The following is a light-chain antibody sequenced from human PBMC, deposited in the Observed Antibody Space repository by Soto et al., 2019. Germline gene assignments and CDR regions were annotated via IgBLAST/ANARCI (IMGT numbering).Light chain of an antibody. J-gene: IGKJ3*01. Sequence: DLQLTQSPSFLSASVGDRVTITCRASQGISSYLAWYQQKPGKAPKLLIYAASTLQSGVPSRFSGSGSGTEFTLTISSLQPEDFATYYCQQLNSYPRGATFGPGTKVDIK. CDR1: QGISSY. V-gene: IGKV1-9*01. CDR3: QQLNSYPRGAT. CDR2: AAS.